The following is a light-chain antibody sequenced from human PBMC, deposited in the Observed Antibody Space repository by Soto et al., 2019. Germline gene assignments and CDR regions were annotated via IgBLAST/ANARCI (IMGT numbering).Light chain of an antibody. CDR3: QQSYSIPIT. CDR2: AAS. J-gene: IGKJ5*01. CDR1: QNISSH. V-gene: IGKV1-39*01. Sequence: DIRVTQSPSSLSASVGDRVTITCRTSQNISSHFNWYQQKPGKAPKLLIHAASSLKSGVPSTFSGSGSGTDFTLTISRLQPEDFATYFCQQSYSIPITFGQGTRLDIK.